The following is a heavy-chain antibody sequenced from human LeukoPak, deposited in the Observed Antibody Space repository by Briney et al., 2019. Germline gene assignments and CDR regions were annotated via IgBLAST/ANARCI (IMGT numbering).Heavy chain of an antibody. CDR2: ITSGGST. CDR1: GFTFSSYA. D-gene: IGHD5-24*01. CDR3: AKWGRRDGYHFDY. Sequence: GGSLRLSCAASGFTFSSYAMSWVRQAPGKGLEWVSDITSGGSTYYADSLKGRFTISRDNSKITLYLQMNSLRAEDTAVYYCAKWGRRDGYHFDYWGQGTLVTVSS. V-gene: IGHV3-23*01. J-gene: IGHJ4*02.